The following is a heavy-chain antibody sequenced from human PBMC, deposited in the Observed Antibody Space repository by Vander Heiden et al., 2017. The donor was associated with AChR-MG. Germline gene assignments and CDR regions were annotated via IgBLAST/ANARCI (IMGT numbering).Heavy chain of an antibody. CDR2: IKSKTDGGTT. Sequence: EVQLVESGVGLVKPGGSLRLSCAASGFTFSNAWMSWVRQAPGKGLEWVGRIKSKTDGGTTDYAAPVKGRFTISRDDSKNTLYLQMNSLKTEDTAVYYCTSVTYDFWSGYPGYYYGMDVWCQGTTVTVS. CDR3: TSVTYDFWSGYPGYYYGMDV. V-gene: IGHV3-15*01. CDR1: GFTFSNAW. D-gene: IGHD3-3*01. J-gene: IGHJ6*02.